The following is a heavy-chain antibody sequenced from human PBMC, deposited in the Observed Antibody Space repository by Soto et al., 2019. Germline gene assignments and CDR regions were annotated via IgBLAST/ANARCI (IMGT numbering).Heavy chain of an antibody. Sequence: TSRDYARIWVRPAPEKGLEWVSAISGSGGSTYYADSVKGRFTISRDNSKNTLYLQMKSLRAEDTSVYYCVKRFRAHRKVVYFPTSRSSDL. CDR1: TSRDYA. CDR3: VKRFRAHRKVVYFPTSRSSDL. J-gene: IGHJ2*01. CDR2: ISGSGGST. V-gene: IGHV3-23*01. D-gene: IGHD2-15*01.